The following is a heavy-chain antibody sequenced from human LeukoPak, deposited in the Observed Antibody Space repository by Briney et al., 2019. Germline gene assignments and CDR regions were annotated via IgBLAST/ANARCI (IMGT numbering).Heavy chain of an antibody. Sequence: ASVKVSCKASGYTFTSYGISWVRQAPGQGLEWMGWISAYNGDTNFAQKFQGRVTMTTDTSTSTAYMELRTLRSDDTAVYYRARRGGGYCTSTRCCCMDVWGKGTTVTVSS. V-gene: IGHV1-18*01. CDR3: ARRGGGYCTSTRCCCMDV. J-gene: IGHJ6*03. CDR1: GYTFTSYG. CDR2: ISAYNGDT. D-gene: IGHD2-2*01.